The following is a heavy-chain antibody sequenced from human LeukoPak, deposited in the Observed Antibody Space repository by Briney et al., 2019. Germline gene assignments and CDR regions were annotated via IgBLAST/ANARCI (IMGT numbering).Heavy chain of an antibody. CDR2: INTDGSSA. CDR1: GFTFSTYW. D-gene: IGHD4-17*01. CDR3: VRDGRGDYPKFDL. V-gene: IGHV3-74*01. Sequence: PGGSLRLSCAASGFTFSTYWMHWVRQAPGKGLVWVSHINTDGSSATYADSVKGRFTISRDNARNTLILEMNSLTAEDTAVYYCVRDGRGDYPKFDLWGQGALVTVSS. J-gene: IGHJ4*02.